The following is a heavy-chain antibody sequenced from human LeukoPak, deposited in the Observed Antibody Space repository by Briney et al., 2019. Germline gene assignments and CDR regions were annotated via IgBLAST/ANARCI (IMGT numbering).Heavy chain of an antibody. V-gene: IGHV3-53*01. Sequence: GGSLRLSCAASGFTVSTNYMSWVRQAAGKGLEWVSVIYSGGSTYYEDSVKGRFTISRDNSKNTLYLQMERLRAEDTAVYYCARRRTGGGWYDAFDIWGQGTMVTVS. J-gene: IGHJ3*02. CDR3: ARRRTGGGWYDAFDI. D-gene: IGHD2-15*01. CDR2: IYSGGST. CDR1: GFTVSTNY.